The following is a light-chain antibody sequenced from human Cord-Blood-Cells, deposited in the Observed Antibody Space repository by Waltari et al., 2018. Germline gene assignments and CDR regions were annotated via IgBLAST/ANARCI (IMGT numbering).Light chain of an antibody. CDR1: SSDVGSYNL. Sequence: QSALTQPASVSGSPGQSITISCTGTSSDVGSYNLVSWYQQHPGKAPKLMIYEVSKRPSWFSNRFSGSKSGNTASLTISVLHAEDEADYYCCSYAGSSTYVFGTATKVTVL. CDR3: CSYAGSSTYV. J-gene: IGLJ1*01. V-gene: IGLV2-23*02. CDR2: EVS.